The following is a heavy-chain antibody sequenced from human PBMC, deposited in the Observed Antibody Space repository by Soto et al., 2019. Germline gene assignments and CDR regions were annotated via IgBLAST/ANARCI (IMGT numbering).Heavy chain of an antibody. CDR1: GFTFSSYS. Sequence: EVQLVESGGGLVQPGGSLRLSCAASGFTFSSYSMNWVRQAPGKGLEWVSYISSSSSTIYYADSVKGRFTISRDNAKNSLYLQMNSLRAEDTAVYYCARAATYYYYYYMDVWGKGTPVTVSS. CDR2: ISSSSSTI. CDR3: ARAATYYYYYYMDV. V-gene: IGHV3-48*01. J-gene: IGHJ6*03.